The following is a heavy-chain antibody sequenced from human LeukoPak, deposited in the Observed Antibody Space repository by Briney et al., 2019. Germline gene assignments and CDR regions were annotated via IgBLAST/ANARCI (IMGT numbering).Heavy chain of an antibody. V-gene: IGHV3-21*01. D-gene: IGHD3-10*01. CDR3: ARERRGEYYFDY. CDR1: GFTFSSYS. J-gene: IGHJ4*02. CDR2: ISSSSSYI. Sequence: PGGPLRLSCAASGFTFSSYSMNWVRQAPGKGREWVSSISSSSSYIYYADSVKGRFTISRDNAKNSLYLQMNSLRAEDTAVYYCARERRGEYYFDYWGQGTLVTVSS.